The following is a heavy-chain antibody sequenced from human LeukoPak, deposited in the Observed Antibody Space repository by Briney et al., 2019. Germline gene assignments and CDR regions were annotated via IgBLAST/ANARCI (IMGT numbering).Heavy chain of an antibody. CDR2: IKQGGSET. Sequence: GGSLRLSCAASGFTFSRHWMSWVPQAPGKGLEWVADIKQGGSETNYEDSVKGRFTISRDNAKNSLYLQMNSLRVEDAAVYYCARDYYDSSAYKGDALDVWGQGTMVTVSS. CDR3: ARDYYDSSAYKGDALDV. CDR1: GFTFSRHW. V-gene: IGHV3-7*05. J-gene: IGHJ3*01. D-gene: IGHD3-22*01.